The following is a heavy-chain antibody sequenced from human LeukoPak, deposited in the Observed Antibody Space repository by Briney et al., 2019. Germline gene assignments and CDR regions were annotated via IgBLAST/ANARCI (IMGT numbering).Heavy chain of an antibody. CDR2: ISGSGGST. D-gene: IGHD3-3*01. Sequence: GGSLRLSCAASGFTFSSYAMSWVRQAPGKGLEWVSAISGSGGSTYYADSVKGRFTISRDNAKNSLYLQMNSLRAEDTAVYYCARYYDFWSGLPFDYWGQGTLVTVSS. V-gene: IGHV3-23*01. CDR3: ARYYDFWSGLPFDY. CDR1: GFTFSSYA. J-gene: IGHJ4*02.